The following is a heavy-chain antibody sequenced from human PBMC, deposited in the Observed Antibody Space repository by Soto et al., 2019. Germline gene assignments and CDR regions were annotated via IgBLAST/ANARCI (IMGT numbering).Heavy chain of an antibody. V-gene: IGHV3-23*01. D-gene: IGHD6-19*01. CDR2: ISGSGGST. J-gene: IGHJ6*04. CDR1: GFTFSSYA. CDR3: AKVGVAVRVYYYGMDV. Sequence: PWGSLRLSCAASGFTFSSYAMSWVRQAPGKGLEWVSAISGSGGSTYYEDSVKGRFTISRDNSKNTLYLQMNSLRAEDTAVYYCAKVGVAVRVYYYGMDVWRKGPRVTVFS.